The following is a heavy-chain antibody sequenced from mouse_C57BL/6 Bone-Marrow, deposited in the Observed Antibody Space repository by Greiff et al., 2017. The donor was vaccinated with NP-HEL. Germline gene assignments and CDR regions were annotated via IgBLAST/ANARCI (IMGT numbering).Heavy chain of an antibody. CDR3: ARPYYSNYLYYFDY. Sequence: QVQLQQSGAELARPGASVKLSCKASGYTFTSYGISWVKQRTGQGLEWIGEIYPRSGNTYYNEKLKGKATLTADKSSSTAYMELRSLTSEDSAVYFCARPYYSNYLYYFDYWGQGTTLTVSS. CDR2: IYPRSGNT. V-gene: IGHV1-81*01. J-gene: IGHJ2*01. CDR1: GYTFTSYG. D-gene: IGHD2-5*01.